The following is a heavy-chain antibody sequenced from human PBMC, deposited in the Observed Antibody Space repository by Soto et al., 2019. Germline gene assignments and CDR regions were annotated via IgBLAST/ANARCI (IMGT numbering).Heavy chain of an antibody. J-gene: IGHJ4*02. Sequence: ASVKLSCKTDGYTFRTYGSNRVRQSPGQGLQWMALNSDKNANTHYAQSFQGRLTMTTDKSTSTAYMELRSMISDDTAVYYCARYRAQFFDFRRPSGASDFWGQGTLVTVSS. CDR1: GYTFRTYG. CDR2: NSDKNANT. D-gene: IGHD3-3*01. V-gene: IGHV1-18*01. CDR3: ARYRAQFFDFRRPSGASDF.